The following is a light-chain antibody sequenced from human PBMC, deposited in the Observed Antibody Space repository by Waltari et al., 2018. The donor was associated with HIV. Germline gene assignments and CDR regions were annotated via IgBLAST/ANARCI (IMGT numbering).Light chain of an antibody. CDR3: AAWDDILSGLV. CDR2: RNG. CDR1: NSNIGPTY. V-gene: IGLV1-47*01. J-gene: IGLJ3*02. Sequence: QSVLTQPPSASGTPGQRVTISCSGSNSNIGPTYVYLYQQLPGTTPKLLIYRNGQRPSGVPDRFSGSKSGTSASLAISGLRSEDEAAYYCAAWDDILSGLVFGGGTKLTVL.